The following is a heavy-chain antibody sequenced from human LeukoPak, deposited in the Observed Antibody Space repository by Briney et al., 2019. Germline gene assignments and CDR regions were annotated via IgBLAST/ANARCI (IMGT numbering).Heavy chain of an antibody. CDR2: ISSSSSTI. Sequence: GGSLRLSCAASGFTFSSYSMNWARQARGKGLEWVSYISSSSSTIYYADSVKGRFTISRDNAKNSLYLQMNSLRAEDTAVYYCARGFLIAAAGTDYWGQGTLVTVSS. V-gene: IGHV3-48*01. J-gene: IGHJ4*02. CDR1: GFTFSSYS. CDR3: ARGFLIAAAGTDY. D-gene: IGHD6-13*01.